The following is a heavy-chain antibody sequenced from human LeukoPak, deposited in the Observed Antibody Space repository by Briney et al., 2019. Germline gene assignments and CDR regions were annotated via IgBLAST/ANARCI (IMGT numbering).Heavy chain of an antibody. V-gene: IGHV3-30*18. J-gene: IGHJ4*02. Sequence: PGRSLRLSCAASGFTFSSYGMHWVRQAPGKGLEWVAVISYDGSNKYYADSVKGRFTISRDNSKNTLYLQMNSLRAEDTAVYYCAKDKQYQLPQQLDYWGQGTLVTVSS. CDR1: GFTFSSYG. CDR2: ISYDGSNK. CDR3: AKDKQYQLPQQLDY. D-gene: IGHD2-2*01.